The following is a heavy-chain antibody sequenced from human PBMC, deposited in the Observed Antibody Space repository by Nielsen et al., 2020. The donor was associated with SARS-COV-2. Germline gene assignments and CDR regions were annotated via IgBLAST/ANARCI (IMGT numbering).Heavy chain of an antibody. Sequence: GESLKISCAASGFTFSSNAMNWVRQAPGRGLEWVSSISNSGVSTYYADSVKGRFTISRDNAKNSLYLQMNSLRAEDTALYYCAKAPHSLLWFGELCAFDIWGQGTMVTVSS. CDR2: ISNSGVST. CDR3: AKAPHSLLWFGELCAFDI. J-gene: IGHJ3*02. V-gene: IGHV3-23*01. CDR1: GFTFSSNA. D-gene: IGHD3-10*01.